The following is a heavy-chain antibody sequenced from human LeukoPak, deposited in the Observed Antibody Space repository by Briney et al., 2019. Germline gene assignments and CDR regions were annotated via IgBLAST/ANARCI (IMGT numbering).Heavy chain of an antibody. Sequence: GGSLTLSCISSGFTFSSYWRHWVRQPPGKGLVWVSRILSDGSSTTYADSVKGRFTISRDNAKSTLYLQMNSLRAEDTAVYFCARVAYSSSWSEYYYYAMDVWGQGTTVTVSS. V-gene: IGHV3-74*01. CDR1: GFTFSSYW. CDR2: ILSDGSST. J-gene: IGHJ6*02. D-gene: IGHD6-13*01. CDR3: ARVAYSSSWSEYYYYAMDV.